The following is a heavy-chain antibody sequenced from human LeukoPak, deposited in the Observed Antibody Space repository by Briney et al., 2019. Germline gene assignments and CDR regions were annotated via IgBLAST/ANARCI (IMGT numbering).Heavy chain of an antibody. CDR2: ISYDGSNK. CDR3: AKDYRSSD. CDR1: GFTFSSYG. V-gene: IGHV3-30*18. D-gene: IGHD2-15*01. J-gene: IGHJ4*02. Sequence: GGSLRLSCAASGFTFSSYGMHWVRQAPGKGLEWVAVISYDGSNKYYADSVKGRFTISRDNSKNTLYLQMNSLRAEDTAVYYCAKDYRSSDWGQGTLVTVSS.